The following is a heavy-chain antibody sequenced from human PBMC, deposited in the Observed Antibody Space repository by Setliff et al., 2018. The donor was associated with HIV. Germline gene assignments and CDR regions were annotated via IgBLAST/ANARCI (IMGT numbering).Heavy chain of an antibody. CDR2: IYHSGST. CDR1: GYSISSGYY. J-gene: IGHJ4*02. V-gene: IGHV4-38-2*01. Sequence: SETLSLTCAVSGYSISSGYYWGWIRQPPGKGLEWIGSIYHSGSTYYNPSLKSRVTISVDTSKNQFSLKLSSVTAADTAVYYCARIWFGELLYTYYFDYWGQGTLVTVSS. D-gene: IGHD3-10*01. CDR3: ARIWFGELLYTYYFDY.